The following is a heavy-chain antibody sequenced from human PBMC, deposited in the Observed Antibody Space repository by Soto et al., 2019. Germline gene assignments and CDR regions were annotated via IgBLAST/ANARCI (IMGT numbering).Heavy chain of an antibody. CDR1: GFTFSSYG. CDR3: AKDRGGRLLP. CDR2: ISYDGSNK. J-gene: IGHJ5*02. V-gene: IGHV3-30*18. D-gene: IGHD3-10*01. Sequence: GGSLRLSCAASGFTFSSYGMHWVRQAPGKGLEWVAVISYDGSNKYYADSVKGRFTISRDNSKNTLYLQMNSLRAEDTAVYYCAKDRGGRLLPWGQGTLVTVSS.